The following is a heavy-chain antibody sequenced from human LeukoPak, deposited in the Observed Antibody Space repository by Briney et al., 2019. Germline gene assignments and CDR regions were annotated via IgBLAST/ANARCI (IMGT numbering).Heavy chain of an antibody. Sequence: SETLSLTCTVSGGSISSYYWGWIRQPPGKCLEWIGSIYYSGSTYYNPSLKSRVTISVDTSKNQFSLKLSSVTAADTAVYYCASPSRTQNFDYWGQGTLVTVSS. D-gene: IGHD2-2*01. CDR3: ASPSRTQNFDY. CDR2: IYYSGST. CDR1: GGSISSYY. J-gene: IGHJ4*02. V-gene: IGHV4-39*07.